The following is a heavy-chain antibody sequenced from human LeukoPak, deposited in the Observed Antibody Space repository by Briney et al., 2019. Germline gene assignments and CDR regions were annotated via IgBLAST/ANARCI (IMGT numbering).Heavy chain of an antibody. CDR2: IYYSGST. CDR1: GGSISSYY. CDR3: ASLTRYYYYYMDV. V-gene: IGHV4-59*12. Sequence: PSETLSLTCTVSGGSISSYYWSWIRQPPGKGLEWIGYIYYSGSTNYNPSLKSRVTISVDTSKNQFSLKLSSVTAADTAVYYCASLTRYYYYYMDVWGKGTTVTVSS. J-gene: IGHJ6*03. D-gene: IGHD1-14*01.